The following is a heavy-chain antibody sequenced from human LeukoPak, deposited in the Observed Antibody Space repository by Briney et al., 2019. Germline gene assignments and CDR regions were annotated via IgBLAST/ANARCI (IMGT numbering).Heavy chain of an antibody. D-gene: IGHD1-26*01. V-gene: IGHV3-30-3*02. J-gene: IGHJ4*02. CDR1: GFTFSSYA. Sequence: GGSLRLSCAASGFTFSSYAMHWVRQAPGKGLEWVAVISYDGSNKYYADSVKGRFTISRDNSKNTLYLQMNSLRAQDTAVYYCAKLGIGSWQWELLYFDYWGQGTLVTVSS. CDR3: AKLGIGSWQWELLYFDY. CDR2: ISYDGSNK.